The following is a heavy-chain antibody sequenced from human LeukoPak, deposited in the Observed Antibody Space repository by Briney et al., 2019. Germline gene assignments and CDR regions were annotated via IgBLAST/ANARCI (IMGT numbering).Heavy chain of an antibody. Sequence: GGSLRLSCAASGFTFSSYAMSWVRQAPGKGLEWVSAISGSGGSTYYADSVKGWFTISRDNSKNTLYLQMNSLRAEDTAVYYCAKPLPYCSGGSCYPKYYYYYYGMDVWGQGTTVTVSS. CDR2: ISGSGGST. CDR1: GFTFSSYA. J-gene: IGHJ6*02. CDR3: AKPLPYCSGGSCYPKYYYYYYGMDV. D-gene: IGHD2-15*01. V-gene: IGHV3-23*01.